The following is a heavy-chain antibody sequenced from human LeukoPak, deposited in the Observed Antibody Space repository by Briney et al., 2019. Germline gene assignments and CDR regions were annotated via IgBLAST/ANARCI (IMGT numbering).Heavy chain of an antibody. J-gene: IGHJ4*02. CDR3: GRDGEISSWYRGYFDC. Sequence: PGGSLRLSCAASGFTFSSYGMHWVRQAPGKGLEWVAFIREDGSNEYYADSVKGRFTISRDNSKNTLYVQMNSLTTEDTAVYYCGRDGEISSWYRGYFDCWGLGTRVTVSS. D-gene: IGHD6-13*01. CDR2: IREDGSNE. V-gene: IGHV3-30*02. CDR1: GFTFSSYG.